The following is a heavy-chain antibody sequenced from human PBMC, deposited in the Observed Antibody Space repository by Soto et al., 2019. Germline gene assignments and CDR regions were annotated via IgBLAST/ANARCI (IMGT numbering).Heavy chain of an antibody. J-gene: IGHJ5*02. Sequence: SETLSLTCTVSGGSISSSSYYWGWIRQPPGKGLEWIGSIYYSGSTYYNPSLKSRVTISVDTSKNQFSLKLSSVTAADTAVYYCARHWLRIQLWLQSWFDPWGQGTLVTVSS. CDR1: GGSISSSSYY. D-gene: IGHD5-18*01. V-gene: IGHV4-39*01. CDR2: IYYSGST. CDR3: ARHWLRIQLWLQSWFDP.